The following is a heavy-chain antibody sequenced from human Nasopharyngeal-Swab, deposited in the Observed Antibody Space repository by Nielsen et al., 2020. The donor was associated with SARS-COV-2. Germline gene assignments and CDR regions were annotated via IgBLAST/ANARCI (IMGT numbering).Heavy chain of an antibody. V-gene: IGHV1-45*02. CDR1: GHTFTYRY. D-gene: IGHD1-26*01. CDR3: ATPSGIVGATNPFGAFAF. Sequence: SVKVSCEASGHTFTYRYLHWVRQAPGQALEWMGWITPFNGNTNYAQKFQDRVIITTDRSMTTAYMELSSLRSEDTAMYYCATPSGIVGATNPFGAFAFWGQGTMVTVSS. J-gene: IGHJ3*01. CDR2: ITPFNGNT.